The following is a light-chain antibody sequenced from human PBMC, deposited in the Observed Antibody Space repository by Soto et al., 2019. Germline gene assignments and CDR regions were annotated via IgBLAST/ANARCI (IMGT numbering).Light chain of an antibody. CDR3: QQYGSSPPLT. Sequence: EIVLTQSPGTLSLSPGERATLSCRASQSVTSSYLAWYQLKPGQAPRLLIYGASTRATGLPDRFSGSGSGTDFTLTISRLEPEDFAVYFCQQYGSSPPLTFGGGTKVDIK. V-gene: IGKV3-20*01. CDR2: GAS. CDR1: QSVTSSY. J-gene: IGKJ4*01.